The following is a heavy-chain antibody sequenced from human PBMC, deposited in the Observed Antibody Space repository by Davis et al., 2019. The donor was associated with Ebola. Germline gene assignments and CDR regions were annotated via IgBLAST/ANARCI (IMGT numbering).Heavy chain of an antibody. D-gene: IGHD6-13*01. CDR2: IRGKAYGGTT. CDR3: TRLRIAADYHPDPPDY. CDR1: AFTFGDYA. J-gene: IGHJ4*02. V-gene: IGHV3-49*03. Sequence: GESLKISCTASAFTFGDYAMSWFRQAPGKGLEWVGFIRGKAYGGTTEYAASVKGRFTISRDDSKSIAYLQMNSLKTEDTAVYYCTRLRIAADYHPDPPDYWGQGTLVTVSS.